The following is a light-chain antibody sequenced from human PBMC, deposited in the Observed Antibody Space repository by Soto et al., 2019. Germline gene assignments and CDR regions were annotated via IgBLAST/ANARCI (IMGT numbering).Light chain of an antibody. CDR2: AAS. CDR1: QSINSY. V-gene: IGKV1-39*01. CDR3: QQSYTPPRT. J-gene: IGKJ1*01. Sequence: DIQVTQSASSLSASVGDRVTITCRSSQSINSYLNWYQHKPGKAPKLLIYAASTLQSGVPSRFSGRGDGADFTRTIGSLQPEDVATYYCQQSYTPPRTFGQGTKVEIK.